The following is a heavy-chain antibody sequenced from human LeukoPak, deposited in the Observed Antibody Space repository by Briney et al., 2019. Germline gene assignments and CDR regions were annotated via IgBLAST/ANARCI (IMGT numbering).Heavy chain of an antibody. J-gene: IGHJ4*02. CDR3: ARDFRYAFDY. V-gene: IGHV3-48*01. CDR1: GFTLSSYW. D-gene: IGHD2-8*01. CDR2: IGIGGTTI. Sequence: PGGSLRLSCAASGFTLSSYWMNGVRQAPGKGLEWVSYIGIGGTTIYYADSVMGRFTISRDNAKNSLYLQMNSLRAEDTAVYYCARDFRYAFDYWGQGALVTVSS.